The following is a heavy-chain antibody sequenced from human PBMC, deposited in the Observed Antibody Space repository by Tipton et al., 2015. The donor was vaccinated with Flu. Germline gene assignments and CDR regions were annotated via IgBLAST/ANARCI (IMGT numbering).Heavy chain of an antibody. Sequence: TLSLTCTVSGGSISSHYWSWIWQPPGKGLEWIGYIYYTGSKDYNPSLRSRVSMSVDRSRNQFSLQLTFVSAADTAVYYCLGGLDGDPFDYWGQGTLVTVSS. D-gene: IGHD2-21*02. CDR1: GGSISSHY. J-gene: IGHJ4*02. CDR2: IYYTGSK. V-gene: IGHV4-59*08. CDR3: LGGLDGDPFDY.